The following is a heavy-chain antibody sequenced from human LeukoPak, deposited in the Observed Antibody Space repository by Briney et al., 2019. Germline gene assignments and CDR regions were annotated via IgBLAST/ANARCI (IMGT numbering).Heavy chain of an antibody. CDR1: GGSISSSSYY. CDR2: IYYSGST. V-gene: IGHV4-39*01. Sequence: SETLSLTCTVSGGSISSSSYYWGWIRQPPGKGLEWIGSIYYSGSTYYNPPLKSRVTISVDTSKNQFSLKLSSVTAADTAVYHCARAIAARFDYWGQGTLVTVSS. CDR3: ARAIAARFDY. J-gene: IGHJ4*02. D-gene: IGHD6-6*01.